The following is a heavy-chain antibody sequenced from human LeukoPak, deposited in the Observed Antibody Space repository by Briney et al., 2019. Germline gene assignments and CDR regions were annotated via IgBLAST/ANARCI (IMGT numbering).Heavy chain of an antibody. Sequence: ASVKVSCKASGYTFTGYYIHWVRQAPGQGLEWMGWINPNSGGTNYAQKFQGRVTMTRDTSISTAYMELSRLRSDDTAVYYCARDLGWNYAAYFDYWGQGTLVTVSS. CDR1: GYTFTGYY. J-gene: IGHJ4*02. CDR2: INPNSGGT. D-gene: IGHD1-7*01. V-gene: IGHV1-2*02. CDR3: ARDLGWNYAAYFDY.